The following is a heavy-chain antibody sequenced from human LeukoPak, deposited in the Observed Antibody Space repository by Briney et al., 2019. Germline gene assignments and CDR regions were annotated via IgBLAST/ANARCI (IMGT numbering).Heavy chain of an antibody. CDR1: GFTFSSYA. Sequence: PGASLRLSCAASGFTFSSYAMSWIRQAPGKGLEWVSAISGSGGSTYYADSVKGRFTISRDNSKNTLHLQMNSLRAEDTAVYYCAKGSSSQFDPWGQGTLVTVSS. J-gene: IGHJ5*02. V-gene: IGHV3-23*01. CDR3: AKGSSSQFDP. CDR2: ISGSGGST. D-gene: IGHD6-13*01.